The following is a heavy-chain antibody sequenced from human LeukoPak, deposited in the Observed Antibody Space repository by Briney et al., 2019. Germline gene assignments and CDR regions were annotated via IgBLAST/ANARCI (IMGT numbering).Heavy chain of an antibody. D-gene: IGHD3-10*01. Sequence: SETLSLTCTVSGGSITGSTYYWSWIRQPPGKGLEWIGSIYYTGSTYYNPSLKSRVTISIDTSKNQFSLNLTSVTAADTAVYFCARDKIVRAAHDAFDIWGQGTMVTVSS. J-gene: IGHJ3*02. CDR2: IYYTGST. V-gene: IGHV4-39*07. CDR1: GGSITGSTYY. CDR3: ARDKIVRAAHDAFDI.